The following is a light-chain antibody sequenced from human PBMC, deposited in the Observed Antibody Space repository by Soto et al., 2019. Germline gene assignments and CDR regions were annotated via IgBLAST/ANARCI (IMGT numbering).Light chain of an antibody. CDR1: SSDIGGYNY. CDR3: TSFAGNFNVV. Sequence: QSVLTQPPSASGSPGQSVTISCTGTSSDIGGYNYVSWYQQPPGKAPKLMIYEVTKRPSGVPDRFSGSKSGNTASLTVSGLQAEDEADYYCTSFAGNFNVVFGGGTKSPS. CDR2: EVT. V-gene: IGLV2-8*01. J-gene: IGLJ2*01.